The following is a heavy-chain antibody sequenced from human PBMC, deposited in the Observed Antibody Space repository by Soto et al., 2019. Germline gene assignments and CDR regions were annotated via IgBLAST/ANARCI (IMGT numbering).Heavy chain of an antibody. Sequence: SQTLSLTCAVSGDSVSINSATWNWIRQSPSRGLEWLGRTYYSSKWYNEYAVSVKSRIAINPDTSKNQFSLHLNSVTPEDTAVYSCARATHGAHWLDPWGQGTPVTVSS. D-gene: IGHD2-8*01. CDR3: ARATHGAHWLDP. CDR1: GDSVSINSAT. V-gene: IGHV6-1*01. J-gene: IGHJ5*02. CDR2: TYYSSKWYN.